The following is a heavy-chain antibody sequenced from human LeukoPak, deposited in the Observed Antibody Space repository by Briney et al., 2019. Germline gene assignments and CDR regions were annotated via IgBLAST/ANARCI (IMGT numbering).Heavy chain of an antibody. J-gene: IGHJ4*02. D-gene: IGHD6-19*01. CDR3: ARLLKRSSGCYFDY. Sequence: SETLSLTCTVSGGSVSSSSYPWGWIRQPPGMGLEWIGSIYYSGSIYYNPSLKSRVTIFVDTSKNQFSLKLTSVTAADTAVYYCARLLKRSSGCYFDYWGQGTLVTVSS. CDR1: GGSVSSSSYP. V-gene: IGHV4-39*01. CDR2: IYYSGSI.